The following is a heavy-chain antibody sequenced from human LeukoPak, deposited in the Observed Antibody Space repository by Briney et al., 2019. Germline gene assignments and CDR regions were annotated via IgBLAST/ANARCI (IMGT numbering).Heavy chain of an antibody. J-gene: IGHJ5*02. CDR2: ISSSSSYI. Sequence: GGSLRLSCAASGFTFSSYAMNWVRQAPGKGLEWVSSISSSSSYIYYADSVKGRFTISRDNAKNSLYLQMNSLRAEDTAVYYCASLPTIFGVVPWFDPWGQGTLVTVSS. CDR1: GFTFSSYA. D-gene: IGHD3-3*01. V-gene: IGHV3-21*01. CDR3: ASLPTIFGVVPWFDP.